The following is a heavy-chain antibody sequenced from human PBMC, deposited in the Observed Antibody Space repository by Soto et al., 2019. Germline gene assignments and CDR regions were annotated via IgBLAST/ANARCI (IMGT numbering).Heavy chain of an antibody. CDR1: GGSISSGDYY. J-gene: IGHJ5*02. CDR3: ARVVASRRGWFDP. V-gene: IGHV4-30-4*01. D-gene: IGHD2-15*01. CDR2: IYYSGST. Sequence: SETLSLTCTVSGGSISSGDYYWSWIRQPPGKGLEWIGYIYYSGSTYYNPSLKSRVTISVDTSKNQFSLKLSSVTAADTAVYYCARVVASRRGWFDPWGQGTLGTVPS.